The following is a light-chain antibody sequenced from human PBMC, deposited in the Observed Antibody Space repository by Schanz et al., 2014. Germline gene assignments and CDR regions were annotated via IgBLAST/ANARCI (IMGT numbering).Light chain of an antibody. CDR3: ATWDDSLNGQV. CDR2: SNY. Sequence: QSVLTQPPSASGTLGQRVTISCSGGGSTFASNIVNWYQQLPGTAPKLLIYSNYLRPSGVPDRFSASKSGTSASLAISGLQSEDEADYHCATWDDSLNGQVFGTGTKLTVL. CDR1: GSTFASNI. J-gene: IGLJ1*01. V-gene: IGLV1-44*01.